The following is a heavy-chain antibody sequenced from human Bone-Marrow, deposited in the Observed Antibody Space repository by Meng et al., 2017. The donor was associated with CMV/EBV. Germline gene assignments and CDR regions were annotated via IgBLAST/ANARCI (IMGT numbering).Heavy chain of an antibody. CDR3: ARSNWNWFDP. D-gene: IGHD1-20*01. CDR2: IYYSGST. CDR1: GGSFSSYY. V-gene: IGHV4-59*01. Sequence: GSLRLSCSVSGGSFSSYYWSWIRQPPGKRLQWIGYIYYSGSTNYNPSLKRRVTMSLDTSKNQFSLKVRSVIAADTAVYYCARSNWNWFDPWGQGTLVTVSS. J-gene: IGHJ5*02.